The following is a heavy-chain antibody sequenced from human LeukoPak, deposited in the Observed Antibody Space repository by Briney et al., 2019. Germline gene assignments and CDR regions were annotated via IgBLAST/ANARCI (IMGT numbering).Heavy chain of an antibody. CDR3: ARDTIPDY. V-gene: IGHV3-7*01. J-gene: IGHJ4*02. D-gene: IGHD2-2*01. CDR2: IKQDGSDK. CDR1: GFIFSNYW. Sequence: GGSLRLSCAASGFIFSNYWMTWVRQAPGEGLEWVDNIKQDGSDKHYVDSGKGRFTISRDNAKNSLYLQVNGLRAEDTAVYYCARDTIPDYWGQGTLVTVSS.